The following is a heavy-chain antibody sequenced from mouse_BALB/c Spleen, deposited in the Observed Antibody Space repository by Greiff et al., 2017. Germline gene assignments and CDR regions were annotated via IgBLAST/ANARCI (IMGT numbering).Heavy chain of an antibody. D-gene: IGHD3-2*02. CDR2: IDPSDSYT. CDR1: GYTFTSYW. CDR3: ARKGSLDAMDY. Sequence: QVQLQQPGAELVKPGASVKLSCKASGYTFTSYWMHWVKQRPGQGFEWIGEIDPSDSYTNYNQKFKGKATLTVDKSSSTAYMQLSSLTSEDSAVYYCARKGSLDAMDYWGQGTSVTVSS. V-gene: IGHV1-69*02. J-gene: IGHJ4*01.